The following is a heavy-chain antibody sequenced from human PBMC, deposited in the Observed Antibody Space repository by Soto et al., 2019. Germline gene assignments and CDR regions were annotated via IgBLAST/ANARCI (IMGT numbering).Heavy chain of an antibody. J-gene: IGHJ3*02. V-gene: IGHV3-7*01. CDR1: GFAFSTYW. Sequence: EVQLVESGGGLVQPGGSLRLSCTASGFAFSTYWMNWVRQAPGKGLEWVANIKPDGGGKYYVDSLKGRFTISRDNAQSSLYLQMNSLRADDTAVYYCAREGRLLGAYDIWGQGTMVIVPS. D-gene: IGHD3-3*02. CDR3: AREGRLLGAYDI. CDR2: IKPDGGGK.